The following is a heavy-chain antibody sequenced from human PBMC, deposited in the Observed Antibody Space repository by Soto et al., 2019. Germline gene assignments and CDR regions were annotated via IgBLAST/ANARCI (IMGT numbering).Heavy chain of an antibody. J-gene: IGHJ4*02. Sequence: GGSLRLSCAASGFTFTGYSMNWVRQAPGKGLEWVSSISSTTNYIYYADSMKGRFTVSRDNAKNSVYLEMNSLSAEDTAVYYCARESEDLTSNFDYWGQGTLVTVSS. V-gene: IGHV3-21*01. CDR2: ISSTTNYI. CDR3: ARESEDLTSNFDY. CDR1: GFTFTGYS.